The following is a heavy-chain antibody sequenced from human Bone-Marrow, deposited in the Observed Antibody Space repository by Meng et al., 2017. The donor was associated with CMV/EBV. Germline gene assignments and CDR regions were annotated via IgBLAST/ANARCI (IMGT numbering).Heavy chain of an antibody. V-gene: IGHV3-11*01. CDR3: ARLMLDYNDYFDH. D-gene: IGHD4-11*01. J-gene: IGHJ4*02. CDR2: ISSSGQTK. CDR1: GFTFSDDF. Sequence: GGSLRLSCAASGFTFSDDFMIWIRQAPGKGPEWVAFISSSGQTKEYEDSVKGRFTISRDNAKNSLYLQMNSLRAEDTAVYYCARLMLDYNDYFDHWGRGTLVTVSS.